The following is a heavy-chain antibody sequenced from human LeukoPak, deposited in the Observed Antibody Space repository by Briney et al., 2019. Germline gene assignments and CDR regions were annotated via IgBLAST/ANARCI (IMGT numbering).Heavy chain of an antibody. D-gene: IGHD5-18*01. CDR1: GFTFSRNG. CDR2: IWFDGSNK. Sequence: GRTLRLSCAASGFTFSRNGMHWVRQAPGKWLDWVAVIWFDGSNKLYADSVRGRFTISRDNSKNTLYLQMNSLRAEDTALYYCARAIGSWGYNYLDYWGQGTLVTVSS. CDR3: ARAIGSWGYNYLDY. V-gene: IGHV3-33*01. J-gene: IGHJ4*02.